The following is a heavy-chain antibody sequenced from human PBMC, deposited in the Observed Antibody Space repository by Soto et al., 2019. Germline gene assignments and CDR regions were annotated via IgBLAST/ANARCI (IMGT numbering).Heavy chain of an antibody. D-gene: IGHD2-15*01. V-gene: IGHV4-59*11. J-gene: IGHJ6*02. CDR1: GASISSLY. Sequence: QVQLQESGPGLVKPSETLSLTCTISGASISSLYWSWVRQPPGKGLEWIGYIHYSGSTNYNPSLKSRVTILGDTSKNQFSLRLSSVTAADTAVYYCARGGWSMDVWGQGTTVTVSS. CDR2: IHYSGST. CDR3: ARGGWSMDV.